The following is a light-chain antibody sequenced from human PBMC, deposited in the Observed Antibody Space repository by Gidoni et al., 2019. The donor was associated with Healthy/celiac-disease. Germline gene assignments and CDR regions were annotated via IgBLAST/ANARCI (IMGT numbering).Light chain of an antibody. Sequence: EIVWTQSPATLSLYPGDRATRSCRASQSVSSYLAWYQQKPGHAPRLLIYDASNRATGIPARFSGSGSGTDFTLTISSLEPEDFAVYYCQQRSNWYTFGQGTKLEIK. J-gene: IGKJ2*01. CDR2: DAS. CDR3: QQRSNWYT. V-gene: IGKV3-11*01. CDR1: QSVSSY.